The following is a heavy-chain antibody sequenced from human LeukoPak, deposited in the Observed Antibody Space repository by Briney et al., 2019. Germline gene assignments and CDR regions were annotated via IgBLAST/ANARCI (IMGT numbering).Heavy chain of an antibody. CDR1: GFTFDDYA. CDR2: ISWNSGSI. CDR3: AKGSRGSFSYFDY. Sequence: PGRSLRLSCAASGFTFDDYAMHWVRQAPGKGLEWVSGISWNSGSIGYADSVKGRFTISRDNAKNSLYLQMNSLRAEDTALYYCAKGSRGSFSYFDYWGQGTLVTVSS. J-gene: IGHJ4*02. D-gene: IGHD1-26*01. V-gene: IGHV3-9*01.